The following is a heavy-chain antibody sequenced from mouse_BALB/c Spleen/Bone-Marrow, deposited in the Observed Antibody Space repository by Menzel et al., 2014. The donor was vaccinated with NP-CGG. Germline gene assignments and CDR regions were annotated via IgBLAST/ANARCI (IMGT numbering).Heavy chain of an antibody. Sequence: QVQLQQPGAELVRPGASVKLSCKASGYTFTSYWINWVKQRPGQGLEWIGNIYPSDSYTNYNQKFKDKATLTVDKSSSTAYMQLSSPTSEDSAVYYCTRRGTGNAMDYWGQGTSVTVS. V-gene: IGHV1-69*02. D-gene: IGHD3-3*01. J-gene: IGHJ4*01. CDR1: GYTFTSYW. CDR3: TRRGTGNAMDY. CDR2: IYPSDSYT.